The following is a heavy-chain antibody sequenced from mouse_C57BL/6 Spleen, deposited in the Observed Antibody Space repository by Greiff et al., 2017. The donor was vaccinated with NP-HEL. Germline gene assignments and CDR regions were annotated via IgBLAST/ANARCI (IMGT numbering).Heavy chain of an antibody. V-gene: IGHV1-82*01. CDR1: GYAFSSSW. Sequence: VQLVESGPELVKPGASVKISCKASGYAFSSSWMNWVKQRPGKGLEWIGRIYPGDGDTNYNGKFKGKATLTADKSSSTAYMQLSSLTSEDSAVYFCARSYYYGSRVPFDYWGQGTTLTVSS. J-gene: IGHJ2*01. CDR2: IYPGDGDT. D-gene: IGHD1-1*01. CDR3: ARSYYYGSRVPFDY.